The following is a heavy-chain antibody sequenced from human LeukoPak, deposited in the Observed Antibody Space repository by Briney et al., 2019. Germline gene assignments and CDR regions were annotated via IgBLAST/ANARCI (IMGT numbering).Heavy chain of an antibody. Sequence: SETLSLTCAVSGCSISSGYYWGWIRQPPGKGLEWIGNVYQSGITYYNASLKSRVTISVDTSKNQFSLKLNSVTAADTAVYYCVRRYSNSYFDYWGQGTLVTVSS. CDR1: GCSISSGYY. V-gene: IGHV4-38-2*01. J-gene: IGHJ4*02. CDR3: VRRYSNSYFDY. D-gene: IGHD4-11*01. CDR2: VYQSGIT.